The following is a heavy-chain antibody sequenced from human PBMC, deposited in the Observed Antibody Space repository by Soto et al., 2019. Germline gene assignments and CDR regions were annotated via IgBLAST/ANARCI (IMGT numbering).Heavy chain of an antibody. CDR2: TYIGGST. CDR3: ARDRSPAGMDV. V-gene: IGHV3-66*01. Sequence: EVQLVESGGGLVQPGGSLRLSCAASGFSVSDNYMNWVRQAPGKGLEWVSVTYIGGSTYYADSVKGRFTISRDNSKNTLSLQMNSLRAEDTAVYYCARDRSPAGMDVWGQGTTVTVSS. D-gene: IGHD1-26*01. J-gene: IGHJ6*02. CDR1: GFSVSDNY.